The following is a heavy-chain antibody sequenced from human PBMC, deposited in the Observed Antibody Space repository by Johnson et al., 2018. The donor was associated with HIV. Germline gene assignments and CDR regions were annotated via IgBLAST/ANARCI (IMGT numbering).Heavy chain of an antibody. CDR1: GFTFGSYG. CDR2: ISYDGSNK. Sequence: QVQLVESGGGVVQPGRSLRLSCAASGFTFGSYGMHWVRQAPGKGLEWVAVISYDGSNKYYADSVKGRFTISRDNSKNTLYLQMNSLRAEDTAVYYCARDGPWLQSQRDAFDVWGQGTMVIVSS. D-gene: IGHD5-24*01. J-gene: IGHJ3*01. CDR3: ARDGPWLQSQRDAFDV. V-gene: IGHV3-30*03.